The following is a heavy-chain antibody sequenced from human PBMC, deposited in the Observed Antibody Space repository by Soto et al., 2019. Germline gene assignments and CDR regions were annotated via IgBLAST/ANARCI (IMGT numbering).Heavy chain of an antibody. V-gene: IGHV1-69*06. D-gene: IGHD2-2*01. CDR3: ASKIPASRASYYYYYGMDV. J-gene: IGHJ6*02. Sequence: SVKVSCKASGGTFSSYAISWVRQSPGQGLEWMGGIIPIFGTANYAQKFQGRVTITADKSTSTAYMELSSLRSEDTAVYYCASKIPASRASYYYYYGMDVWGQGTTVTVSS. CDR2: IIPIFGTA. CDR1: GGTFSSYA.